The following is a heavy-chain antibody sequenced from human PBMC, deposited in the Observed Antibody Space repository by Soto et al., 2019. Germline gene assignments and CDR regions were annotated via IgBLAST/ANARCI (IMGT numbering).Heavy chain of an antibody. Sequence: PGGSLRLSCAASGFTFSSYAMHWVRQAPGKGLEWVAVISYDGSNKYYADSVKGRFTISRDNSKNTLYLQMNSLRAEDTAVYYCARGHDGDYVTYYYGMDVWGQGTTVTVSS. CDR1: GFTFSSYA. CDR3: ARGHDGDYVTYYYGMDV. J-gene: IGHJ6*02. V-gene: IGHV3-30-3*01. D-gene: IGHD4-17*01. CDR2: ISYDGSNK.